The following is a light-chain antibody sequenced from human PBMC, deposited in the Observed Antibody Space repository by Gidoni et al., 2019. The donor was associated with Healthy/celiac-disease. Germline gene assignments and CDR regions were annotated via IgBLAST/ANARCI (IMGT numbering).Light chain of an antibody. J-gene: IGKJ1*01. CDR1: QGISNY. V-gene: IGKV1-27*01. Sequence: DSQMTQSPSSLSASVGDTVTITCRASQGISNYLAWYQQKQGKVPKLLIYAASTLQSGVPSRFSGSGSGAAFTLPIISLQPEDVATYYCQKYNSAPWTFGQGTKVEIK. CDR2: AAS. CDR3: QKYNSAPWT.